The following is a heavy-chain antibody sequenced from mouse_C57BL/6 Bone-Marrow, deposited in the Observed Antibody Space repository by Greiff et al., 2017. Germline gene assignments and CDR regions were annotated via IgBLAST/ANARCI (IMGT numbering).Heavy chain of an antibody. CDR3: ASYYGSSYWYFDV. CDR1: GYTFTSYW. V-gene: IGHV1-50*01. J-gene: IGHJ1*03. CDR2: IDPSDSYT. D-gene: IGHD1-1*01. Sequence: QVQLQQPGAELVKPGASVKLSCKASGYTFTSYWMQWVKQRPGQGLEWIGEIDPSDSYTNYNQKFKGKATLTVDTSSCTAYMQLSSLTSEDSAVYYCASYYGSSYWYFDVWGTGTTVTVSS.